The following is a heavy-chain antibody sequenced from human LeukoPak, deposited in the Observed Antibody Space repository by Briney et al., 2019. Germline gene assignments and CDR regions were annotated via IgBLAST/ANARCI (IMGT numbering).Heavy chain of an antibody. CDR2: FDPEDGET. J-gene: IGHJ4*02. CDR1: GYTLTELS. V-gene: IGHV1-24*01. CDR3: ARQTYYDILTDLDY. Sequence: ASVKVSCKVSGYTLTELSMHWVRQAPGKGLEWMGGFDPEDGETIYAQKFQGRVTMTEDTSTDTAYMELRSLRSDDTAVYYCARQTYYDILTDLDYWGQGTLVTVSS. D-gene: IGHD3-9*01.